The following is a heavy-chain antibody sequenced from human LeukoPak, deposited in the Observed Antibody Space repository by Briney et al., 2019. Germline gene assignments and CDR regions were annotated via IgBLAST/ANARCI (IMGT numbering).Heavy chain of an antibody. D-gene: IGHD7-27*01. CDR2: ISGSGGGT. CDR1: GFTFSTYA. Sequence: GGSLRLSCAASGFTFSTYAMSWVRQAAGKGLEWVSLISGSGGGTYYADSVKGRFTISRDNSENTLYLQMSGLRAEDTAVYHCAKGTGDTGYYFDYWGQGTLVTVSS. J-gene: IGHJ4*02. V-gene: IGHV3-23*01. CDR3: AKGTGDTGYYFDY.